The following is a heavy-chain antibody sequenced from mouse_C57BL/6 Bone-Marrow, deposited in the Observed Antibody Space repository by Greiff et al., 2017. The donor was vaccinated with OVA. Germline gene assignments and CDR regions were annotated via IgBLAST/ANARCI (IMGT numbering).Heavy chain of an antibody. J-gene: IGHJ1*03. CDR1: GYTFTSYW. CDR2: IYPGSGST. V-gene: IGHV1-55*01. CDR3: ARSRILRPRSYWYFDV. D-gene: IGHD1-1*01. Sequence: QVQLQQSGAELVKPGASVKMSCKASGYTFTSYWITWVKQRPGQGLEWIGDIYPGSGSTNYNEKFKSKATLTVATSSSTAYMQPRSLTSEDSAVYYCARSRILRPRSYWYFDVWGTGTTVTVSS.